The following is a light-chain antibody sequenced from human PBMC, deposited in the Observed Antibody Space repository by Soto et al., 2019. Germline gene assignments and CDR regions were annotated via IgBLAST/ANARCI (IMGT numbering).Light chain of an antibody. CDR1: QGISNS. Sequence: DIQMTQSPSSLSASVGDTITITCRASQGISNSLNWYQLRPGEAPKLLIYDASNLAPGVLSRFSGSGSGTHFTFTVSSLQTEDIATYYCHQYNNDPFTFGPGTKVDLK. CDR2: DAS. J-gene: IGKJ3*01. CDR3: HQYNNDPFT. V-gene: IGKV1-33*01.